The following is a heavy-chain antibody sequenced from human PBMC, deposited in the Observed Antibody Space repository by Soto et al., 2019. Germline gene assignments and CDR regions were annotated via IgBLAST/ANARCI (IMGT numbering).Heavy chain of an antibody. D-gene: IGHD5-18*01. CDR2: ISSSSSYI. V-gene: IGHV3-21*01. CDR3: ARDTQVQLWFFDY. J-gene: IGHJ4*02. Sequence: GGSLRLSCAASGFTFSSYSMNWVSQAPGKGLEWVSSISSSSSYIYYADSVKGRFTISRDNAKNSLYLQMNSLRAEDTAVYYCARDTQVQLWFFDYWGQGTLVTVSS. CDR1: GFTFSSYS.